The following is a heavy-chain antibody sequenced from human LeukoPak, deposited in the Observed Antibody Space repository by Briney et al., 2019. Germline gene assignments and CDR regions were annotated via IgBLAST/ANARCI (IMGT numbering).Heavy chain of an antibody. J-gene: IGHJ4*02. CDR1: GCIFTNYF. D-gene: IGHD3-3*01. Sequence: GGSLRLSCAASGCIFTNYFMSWVRQAPGKGLEWVASIKHDGSEKYYVDSVRGRFTISRDNTMNSLYLQMSSLRAEDTAVYYCATDRGWRTSGYYLYYFEYWGQGTLVTYSS. CDR2: IKHDGSEK. CDR3: ATDRGWRTSGYYLYYFEY. V-gene: IGHV3-7*01.